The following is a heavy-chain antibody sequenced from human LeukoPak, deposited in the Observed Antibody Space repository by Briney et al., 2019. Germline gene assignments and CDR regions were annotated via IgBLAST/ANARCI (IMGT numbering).Heavy chain of an antibody. D-gene: IGHD6-19*01. Sequence: SVKVSCKASGGTFSSYAISWVRQAPGQGLEWMGRIIPILGIANHAQKFQGRVTITADKSTSTAYMELSSLRSEDTAVYYCARGLYSSGWYARYYYYGMDVWGQGTTVTVSS. V-gene: IGHV1-69*04. CDR2: IIPILGIA. CDR3: ARGLYSSGWYARYYYYGMDV. CDR1: GGTFSSYA. J-gene: IGHJ6*02.